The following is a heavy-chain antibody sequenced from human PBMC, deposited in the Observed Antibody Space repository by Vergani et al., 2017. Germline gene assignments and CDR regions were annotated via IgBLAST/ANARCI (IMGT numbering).Heavy chain of an antibody. D-gene: IGHD6-6*01. CDR1: GFTFDDYA. CDR2: ISWNSGSI. CDR3: AKGLAPKKYSSSSFSY. Sequence: LEESGGGSVKPGGSLRLSCAASGFTFDDYAMHWVRQAPGKGLEWVSGISWNSGSIGYADSVKGRFTISRDNAKNSLYLQMNSLRAEDTALYYCAKGLAPKKYSSSSFSYWGQGTLVTVSS. V-gene: IGHV3-9*01. J-gene: IGHJ4*02.